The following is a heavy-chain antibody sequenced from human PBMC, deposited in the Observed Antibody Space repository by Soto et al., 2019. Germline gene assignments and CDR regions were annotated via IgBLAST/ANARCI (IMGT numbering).Heavy chain of an antibody. V-gene: IGHV2-5*02. CDR3: AHSQYYGGNFDY. CDR1: GFSLSTSGVG. J-gene: IGHJ4*02. Sequence: QITLKDSGPTLVKPTQTLTLTCTFSGFSLSTSGVGVGWIRQPPGKALEWLTLIYWDDDKPYSPSLKGRLTITKDLCHDQVGLTLCTMVPVETATYPRAHSQYYGGNFDYWGQGTLVTVSS. D-gene: IGHD4-17*01. CDR2: IYWDDDK.